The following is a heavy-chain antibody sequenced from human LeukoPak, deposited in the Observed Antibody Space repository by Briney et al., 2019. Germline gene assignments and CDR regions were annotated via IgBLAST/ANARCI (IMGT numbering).Heavy chain of an antibody. J-gene: IGHJ4*02. CDR1: GYTFTGYY. CDR3: ACHYYDSSGYYYPDY. Sequence: ASVKVSCKASGYTFTGYYMHWVRQAPGQGLEWMGWINPNSGGTNYAQKLQGRVTMTTDTSTSTAYMELRSLRSDDTAVYYCACHYYDSSGYYYPDYWGQGTLVTVSS. D-gene: IGHD3-22*01. CDR2: INPNSGGT. V-gene: IGHV1-2*02.